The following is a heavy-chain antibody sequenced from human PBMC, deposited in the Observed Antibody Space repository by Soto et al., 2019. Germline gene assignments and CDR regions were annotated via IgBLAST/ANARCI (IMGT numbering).Heavy chain of an antibody. D-gene: IGHD3-22*01. CDR3: GKDDTSGSYYVTH. CDR1: GFTFTKYA. V-gene: IGHV3-30*18. J-gene: IGHJ4*02. Sequence: QVQLVESGGGVVQPEKSLRLSCAASGFTFTKYAMHWCRQAPGKGLEWVALIWYDGSQNYYADSVKGRFTISRDDSKNTVYLQMNSLRAEDTAVYYCGKDDTSGSYYVTHWGQGTLVTVSS. CDR2: IWYDGSQN.